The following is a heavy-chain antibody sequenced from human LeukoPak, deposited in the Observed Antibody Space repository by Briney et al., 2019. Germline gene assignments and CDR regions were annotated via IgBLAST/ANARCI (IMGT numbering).Heavy chain of an antibody. CDR3: ASFVGRGVGEWFERDNWFDP. D-gene: IGHD3-3*01. V-gene: IGHV4-30-2*01. CDR1: GGSISSGGYY. J-gene: IGHJ5*02. Sequence: SQTLSLTCTVSGGSISSGGYYWSWIRQPPGKGLEWIGYIYHSGSTYYNPSLKSRVTISVDRSKNQFSLKLSSVTAADTAVYYCASFVGRGVGEWFERDNWFDPWGQGTLVTVSS. CDR2: IYHSGST.